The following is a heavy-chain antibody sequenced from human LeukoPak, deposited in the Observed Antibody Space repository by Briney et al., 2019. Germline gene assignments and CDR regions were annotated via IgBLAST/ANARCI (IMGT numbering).Heavy chain of an antibody. D-gene: IGHD2-2*01. V-gene: IGHV4-59*01. Sequence: SENLSFNCTVYGRSISSIYWSWLRQPQGKGLEWVGYLYYSGSTNYNPSLKRRVTISVDTSKNQFFLKLSSVTAADTAVYYCARVRHSTHCSSTSCSGTFDYWGQGTLVTVSS. CDR2: LYYSGST. J-gene: IGHJ4*02. CDR3: ARVRHSTHCSSTSCSGTFDY. CDR1: GRSISSIY.